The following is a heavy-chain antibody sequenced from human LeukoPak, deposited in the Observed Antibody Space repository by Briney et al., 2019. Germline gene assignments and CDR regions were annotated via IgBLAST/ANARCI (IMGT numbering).Heavy chain of an antibody. CDR1: GYTFTSYG. CDR3: ARAGRIFGVVIIPRAVDY. J-gene: IGHJ4*02. V-gene: IGHV1-18*01. Sequence: GASVKVSCKASGYTFTSYGISWVRQAPGQGLKWMGWISAYNGNTNYAQKLQGRVTMTTDTSTSTAYMELRSLRSDDTAVYYCARAGRIFGVVIIPRAVDYWGRGTLVTVSS. CDR2: ISAYNGNT. D-gene: IGHD3-3*01.